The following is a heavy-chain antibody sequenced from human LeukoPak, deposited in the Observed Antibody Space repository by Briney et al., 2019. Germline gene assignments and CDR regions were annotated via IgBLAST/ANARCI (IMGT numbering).Heavy chain of an antibody. CDR1: GFTFSSHV. J-gene: IGHJ4*02. CDR2: VSGGGGST. Sequence: GGSLRLSCAGSGFTFSSHVITWVRQAPGKGLEWVAAVSGGGGSTYYADSVKGRFTISRDNSKNTLYLQINSLSAEDTAVYYCARGYSGSYPFYYDFWGQGTLVTVSS. CDR3: ARGYSGSYPFYYDF. D-gene: IGHD1-26*01. V-gene: IGHV3-23*01.